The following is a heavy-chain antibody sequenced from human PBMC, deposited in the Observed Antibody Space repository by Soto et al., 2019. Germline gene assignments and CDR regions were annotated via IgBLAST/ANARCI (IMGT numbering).Heavy chain of an antibody. CDR3: ARDQETGDARLLAGWLVDYGMDV. J-gene: IGHJ6*02. CDR1: GYSISSGYY. Sequence: SETLSLTCAVSGYSISSGYYWGWIRQPPGKGLEWIGSIYHSGSTYYNPSLKSRVTISVDTSKNQFSLKLSSVTAADTAVYYCARDQETGDARLLAGWLVDYGMDVWGQGTTVTVSS. D-gene: IGHD7-27*01. CDR2: IYHSGST. V-gene: IGHV4-38-2*02.